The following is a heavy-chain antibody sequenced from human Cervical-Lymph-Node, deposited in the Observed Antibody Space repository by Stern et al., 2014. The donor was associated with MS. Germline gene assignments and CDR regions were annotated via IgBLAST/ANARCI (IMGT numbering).Heavy chain of an antibody. CDR3: ARDRTTITIFGVVIPDFFDY. D-gene: IGHD3-3*01. Sequence: QVQLQESGPGLVKPSETLSLTCTVSGGSISSYYWSWIRQPPGKGLEWIGYIYYSGSTNYNPSLKSRVTISVDTSKNQFSLKLSSVTAADTAVYYCARDRTTITIFGVVIPDFFDYWGQGTLVTVSS. J-gene: IGHJ4*02. CDR1: GGSISSYY. CDR2: IYYSGST. V-gene: IGHV4-59*01.